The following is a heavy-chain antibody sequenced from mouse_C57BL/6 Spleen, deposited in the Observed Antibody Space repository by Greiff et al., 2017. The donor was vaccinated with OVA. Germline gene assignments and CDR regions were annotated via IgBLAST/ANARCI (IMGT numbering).Heavy chain of an antibody. CDR2: IYPGDGDT. D-gene: IGHD2-3*01. Sequence: VQLVESGPELVKPGASVKISCKASGYAFSSSWMNWVKQRPGKGLEWIGRIYPGDGDTNYNGKFKGKATLTADKSSSTAYMQLSSLTSEDSAVYFCARSLDGYYSAWFAYWGQGTLVTVSA. J-gene: IGHJ3*01. CDR1: GYAFSSSW. CDR3: ARSLDGYYSAWFAY. V-gene: IGHV1-82*01.